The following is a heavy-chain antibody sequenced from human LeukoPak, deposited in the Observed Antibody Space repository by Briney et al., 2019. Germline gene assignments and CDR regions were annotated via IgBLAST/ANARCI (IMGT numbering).Heavy chain of an antibody. D-gene: IGHD3-10*01. CDR1: GFTFNNAW. J-gene: IGHJ3*02. V-gene: IGHV3-15*01. Sequence: GGSLRLSCAASGFTFNNAWMSWVRQAPGKGPEWVGRIKSKTDGGTTDYAAPVKGRFTISRDDSKNTLHLQMNSLKTEDTAVYYCTTDYYGSGSYPDAFDIWGRGTMVTVSS. CDR2: IKSKTDGGTT. CDR3: TTDYYGSGSYPDAFDI.